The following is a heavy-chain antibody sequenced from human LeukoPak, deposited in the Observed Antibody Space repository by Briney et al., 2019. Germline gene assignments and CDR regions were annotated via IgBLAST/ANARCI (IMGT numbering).Heavy chain of an antibody. CDR1: GFTFSSYA. Sequence: PGGSLRLSCAASGFTFSSYAMSWVRQAPGKGLEWVSAISGSGGSTYYADSVKGRFTISRDNSKNTLYLQMNSLRAEDTAVYYCAKAPPSPHGYHDAFVIWGQGTMVTVSS. J-gene: IGHJ3*02. CDR2: ISGSGGST. CDR3: AKAPPSPHGYHDAFVI. D-gene: IGHD5-18*01. V-gene: IGHV3-23*01.